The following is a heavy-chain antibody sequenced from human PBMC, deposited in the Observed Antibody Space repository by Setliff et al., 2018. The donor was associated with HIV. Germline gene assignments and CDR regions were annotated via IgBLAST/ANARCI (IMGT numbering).Heavy chain of an antibody. J-gene: IGHJ5*02. CDR1: GFSISSRYY. CDR2: THHSGST. CDR3: ARAPGPYGDYNWFDP. D-gene: IGHD4-17*01. Sequence: PSETLSLTCDVSGFSISSRYYWGWIRQSPGKGLEWIGSTHHSGSTYYNPSLNSRVTISVDTSKNHFSLKLNSVTAADTAVYYCARAPGPYGDYNWFDPWGQGALVTVSS. V-gene: IGHV4-38-2*01.